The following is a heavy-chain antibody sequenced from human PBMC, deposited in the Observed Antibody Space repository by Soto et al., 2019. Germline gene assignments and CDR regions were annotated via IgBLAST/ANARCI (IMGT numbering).Heavy chain of an antibody. D-gene: IGHD2-2*01. CDR1: GFTFRNYW. CDR3: ARIEGDYGSLVPLDY. J-gene: IGHJ4*02. Sequence: EVQVEESGGGLVQPGGSLRLSCAASGFTFRNYWMSWVRQAPGKGLEWVGNIKQDGSEKYYEDSLKGRFTISRDNSRNSLYLQMNTLRAEDTAVYYCARIEGDYGSLVPLDYWGQGTLVTVSS. V-gene: IGHV3-7*01. CDR2: IKQDGSEK.